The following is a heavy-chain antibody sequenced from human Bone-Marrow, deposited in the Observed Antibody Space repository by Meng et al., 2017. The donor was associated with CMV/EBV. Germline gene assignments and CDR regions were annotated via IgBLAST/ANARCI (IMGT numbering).Heavy chain of an antibody. V-gene: IGHV3-23*01. Sequence: GGSLRLSCAASGFTFSSYAMSWVRQAPGKGLEWVSAISGSGGSTYYADSVKGRFTISRDNFKNTLYLQMNSLRAEDTAVYYCAKNPGYNSETSFDYWGQGTLVTVSS. D-gene: IGHD5-24*01. CDR3: AKNPGYNSETSFDY. CDR2: ISGSGGST. J-gene: IGHJ4*02. CDR1: GFTFSSYA.